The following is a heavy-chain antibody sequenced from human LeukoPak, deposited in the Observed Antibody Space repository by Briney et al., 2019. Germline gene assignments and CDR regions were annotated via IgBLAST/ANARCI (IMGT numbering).Heavy chain of an antibody. D-gene: IGHD4-17*01. CDR1: GGTFSSYA. V-gene: IGHV1-69*04. Sequence: ASVKVSCKASGGTFSSYAISWVRQAPGQGLEWVGRIIPILGIANYAQKFQGRVTITADKSTSTAYMELSSLRSEDTAVYYCARDFGYGDYVGWFDPWGQGTLVTVSS. CDR2: IIPILGIA. J-gene: IGHJ5*02. CDR3: ARDFGYGDYVGWFDP.